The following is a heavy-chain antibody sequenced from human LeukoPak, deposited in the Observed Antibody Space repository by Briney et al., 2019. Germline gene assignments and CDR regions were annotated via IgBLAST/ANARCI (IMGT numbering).Heavy chain of an antibody. V-gene: IGHV1-69*05. Sequence: SVKVSCKASGGTFSSYAISWVRQAPGQGLEWMGRIIPIFGTANYAQKFQGRVTITTDESTSTAYMELGSLRSEDTAVYYCARVGVQRAGTDYYYYYMDVWGKGTTVTVSS. CDR2: IIPIFGTA. CDR1: GGTFSSYA. CDR3: ARVGVQRAGTDYYYYYMDV. J-gene: IGHJ6*03. D-gene: IGHD6-13*01.